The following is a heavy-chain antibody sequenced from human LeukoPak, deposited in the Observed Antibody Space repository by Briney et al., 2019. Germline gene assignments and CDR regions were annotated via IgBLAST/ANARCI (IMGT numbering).Heavy chain of an antibody. V-gene: IGHV3-23*01. Sequence: PGGSLRLSCAASGFTFSSYAMSWVRQAPGKGLEWVSDISGSGGSTYYADSVKGRFTISRDNSKNTLYLQMNSLRAEDTAIYYCAKPIRSSWYYFDYWGQGTLVTVSS. CDR2: ISGSGGST. J-gene: IGHJ4*02. D-gene: IGHD6-13*01. CDR3: AKPIRSSWYYFDY. CDR1: GFTFSSYA.